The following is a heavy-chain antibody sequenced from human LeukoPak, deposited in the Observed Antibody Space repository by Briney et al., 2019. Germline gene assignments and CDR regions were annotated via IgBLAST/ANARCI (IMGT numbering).Heavy chain of an antibody. CDR2: ISYDGSNK. D-gene: IGHD4-17*01. CDR3: AKDRDYAFDY. V-gene: IGHV3-30*18. J-gene: IGHJ4*02. Sequence: GGSLRLSCAASGFSFSSYGMHWVRQAPGKGLEWVAAISYDGSNKYYTDSVKGRFTISRDNSKNALYLQMNSLRAEDTAVYYCAKDRDYAFDYWGQGTLVTVSS. CDR1: GFSFSSYG.